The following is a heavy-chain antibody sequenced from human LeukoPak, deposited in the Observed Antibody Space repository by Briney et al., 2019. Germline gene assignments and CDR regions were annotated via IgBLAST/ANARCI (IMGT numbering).Heavy chain of an antibody. Sequence: GGSLRLSCVASGFTFSSRDWMTWVRQAPGKGLEWVAKIEKDGSAAYYVDSMKGRFTISRDNAENSLYLQMNSLRAEDTAVYSCARAGVTNLLGETYWYFDLWGRGTLVTVSS. CDR1: GFTFSSRDW. D-gene: IGHD1-26*01. V-gene: IGHV3-7*01. CDR2: IEKDGSAA. CDR3: ARAGVTNLLGETYWYFDL. J-gene: IGHJ2*01.